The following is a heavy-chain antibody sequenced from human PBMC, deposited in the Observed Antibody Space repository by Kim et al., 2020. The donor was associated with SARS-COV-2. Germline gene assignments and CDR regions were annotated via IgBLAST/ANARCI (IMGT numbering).Heavy chain of an antibody. CDR2: IKGDGSDA. J-gene: IGHJ1*01. CDR3: ATLDSGHASECI. Sequence: GGSLRLSCAASGFTFSNYGMSWVRQAPGKGLEWVAMIKGDGSDAHYVDSVKGRFTMSRDNSKNSLYLQMNSLRAEDTAIYYCATLDSGHASECIWGQGTL. V-gene: IGHV3-7*01. D-gene: IGHD3-10*01. CDR1: GFTFSNYG.